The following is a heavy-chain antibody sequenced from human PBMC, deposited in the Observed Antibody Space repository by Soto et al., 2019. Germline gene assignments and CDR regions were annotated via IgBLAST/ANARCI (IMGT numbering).Heavy chain of an antibody. CDR1: GGTFSSYT. Sequence: QVQLVQSGAEVKKPGSSAKVSCKASGGTFSSYTISWVRQAPGQGLEWMGRIIPILGIANYAQKFQGRVTITADKSTSTDYMELSRLRSEDTAVYYCAGGYCSVGSCYSGYWGQGTLVTVSS. CDR2: IIPILGIA. D-gene: IGHD2-15*01. V-gene: IGHV1-69*02. J-gene: IGHJ4*02. CDR3: AGGYCSVGSCYSGY.